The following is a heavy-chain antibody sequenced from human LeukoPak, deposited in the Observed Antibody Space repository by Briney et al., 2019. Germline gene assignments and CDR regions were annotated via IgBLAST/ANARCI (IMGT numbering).Heavy chain of an antibody. Sequence: GGSLRLSCAASGFTVSSNYMSWVRQAPGKGLEWVSVIYSGGSTYYADSVKGRFTISRDNSKNTLYLQMNSLRAEDTAVYYCARGELERPFDYWGQGTLVTVSS. D-gene: IGHD1-1*01. CDR1: GFTVSSNY. CDR3: ARGELERPFDY. V-gene: IGHV3-53*01. CDR2: IYSGGST. J-gene: IGHJ4*02.